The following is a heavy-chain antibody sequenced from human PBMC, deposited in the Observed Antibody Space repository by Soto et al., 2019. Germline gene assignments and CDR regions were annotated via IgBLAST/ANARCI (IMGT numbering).Heavy chain of an antibody. CDR3: ARDTGPGDVLVPAAMRYYYYGMDV. CDR2: INTNTGNP. J-gene: IGHJ6*02. CDR1: GYTFTSYA. D-gene: IGHD2-2*01. Sequence: ASVKVSCKASGYTFTSYAMNWVRQAPGQGLEWMGWINTNTGNPTYAQGFTGRFVFSLDTSVSTAYLQICSLKAEDTAVYYCARDTGPGDVLVPAAMRYYYYGMDVWGQGTTVTVSS. V-gene: IGHV7-4-1*01.